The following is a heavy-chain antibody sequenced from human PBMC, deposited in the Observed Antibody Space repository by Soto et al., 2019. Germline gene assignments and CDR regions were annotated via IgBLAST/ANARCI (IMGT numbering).Heavy chain of an antibody. CDR2: ISGRGGTT. D-gene: IGHD3-22*01. CDR3: AKDRYDSSGYFFNDY. Sequence: EVQLLESGGGLVQPGGSLRLSCAASGFTFSSYTMSWVRQAPGKGLEWVSTISGRGGTTYYADSVKGRFTISRDNSRNPLYLQMNSLRAEDTAVYYCAKDRYDSSGYFFNDYWGQGTLVTVSS. CDR1: GFTFSSYT. J-gene: IGHJ4*02. V-gene: IGHV3-23*01.